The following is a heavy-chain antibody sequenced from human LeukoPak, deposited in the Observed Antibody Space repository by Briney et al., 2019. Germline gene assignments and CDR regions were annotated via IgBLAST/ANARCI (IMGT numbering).Heavy chain of an antibody. V-gene: IGHV1-2*02. CDR3: ARVVALTGTLVYYMDV. J-gene: IGHJ6*03. CDR2: INPNSGGT. Sequence: ASVKVSCEASGYTFTGHYMHWVRQAPGQGLAWMGWINPNSGGTNYAQKFQGRVTMTRDTSISTAYMELNRLRSDDTAVYYSARVVALTGTLVYYMDVWGKGTTVTVSS. CDR1: GYTFTGHY. D-gene: IGHD6-19*01.